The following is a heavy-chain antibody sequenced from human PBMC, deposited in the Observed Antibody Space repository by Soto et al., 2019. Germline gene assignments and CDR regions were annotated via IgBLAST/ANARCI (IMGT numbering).Heavy chain of an antibody. CDR2: ISYDGSNK. J-gene: IGHJ6*02. CDR1: GFTFSSYA. Sequence: QVQLVESGGGVVQPGRSLRLSCAASGFTFSSYAMHWVRQAPGKGLEWVAVISYDGSNKYYADSVKGRFTISRDNSKNTLFLQMNSLRSEDTSVYYCARDRGRVTYYYYGMDVWGQGTPVTVSS. CDR3: ARDRGRVTYYYYGMDV. V-gene: IGHV3-30-3*01. D-gene: IGHD2-21*02.